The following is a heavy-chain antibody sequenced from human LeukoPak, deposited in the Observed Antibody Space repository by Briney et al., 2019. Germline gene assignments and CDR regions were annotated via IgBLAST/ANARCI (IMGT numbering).Heavy chain of an antibody. Sequence: PSETLSLTCTVSGGSISSSYWSWIRQPPGKGLEWIGDIYYTGTTNYNSSLKSRVTISVDTSKIQFSPNLNSVTSADTAVYYCARALYGSGVFDSWGQGTLVTVSS. CDR2: IYYTGTT. D-gene: IGHD3-10*01. CDR3: ARALYGSGVFDS. J-gene: IGHJ4*02. CDR1: GGSISSSY. V-gene: IGHV4-59*01.